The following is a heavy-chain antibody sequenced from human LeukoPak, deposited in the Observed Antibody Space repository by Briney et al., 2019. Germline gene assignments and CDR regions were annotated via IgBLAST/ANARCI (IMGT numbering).Heavy chain of an antibody. CDR2: IYYSGST. Sequence: PSETLSLTCTVSGASFSSSTYYWGWIRQPPGKGLEWIGSIYYSGSTYYNPSIKSRVTISVDKSKNQSSLKLSSVTAADTAVYYCARVRGYDYAPHDYWGQGTLVTVSS. D-gene: IGHD3-22*01. J-gene: IGHJ4*02. CDR1: GASFSSSTYY. V-gene: IGHV4-39*07. CDR3: ARVRGYDYAPHDY.